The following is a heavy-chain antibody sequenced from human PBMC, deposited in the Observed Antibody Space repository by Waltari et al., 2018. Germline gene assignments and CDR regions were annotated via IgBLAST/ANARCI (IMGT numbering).Heavy chain of an antibody. Sequence: QVQLVQSGAEVKKPGSSVKVSCKASGGTFSSYAISWVRQAPGQGLEWMGGSIPSFGTANDAQKFRGRVTITTDESTSTAYMELSSLRSEDTAVYYCARGVLSLLDCDYWGQGTLVTVSS. CDR2: SIPSFGTA. D-gene: IGHD3-16*01. CDR1: GGTFSSYA. CDR3: ARGVLSLLDCDY. J-gene: IGHJ4*02. V-gene: IGHV1-69*05.